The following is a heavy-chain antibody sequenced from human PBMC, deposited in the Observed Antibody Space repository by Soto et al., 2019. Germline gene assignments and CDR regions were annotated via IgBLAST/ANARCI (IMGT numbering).Heavy chain of an antibody. Sequence: SETLSLTCTVSGGSIGSGGYYWSWIRQHPGKGLEWIGYIYYSGSTYYNPSLKSRVTISVDTSKNQFSLKLSSVTAADTAVYYCAMLPDYGDYRHHYYYYGMDVWGQGTTVTVSS. CDR2: IYYSGST. CDR1: GGSIGSGGYY. D-gene: IGHD4-17*01. J-gene: IGHJ6*02. CDR3: AMLPDYGDYRHHYYYYGMDV. V-gene: IGHV4-31*03.